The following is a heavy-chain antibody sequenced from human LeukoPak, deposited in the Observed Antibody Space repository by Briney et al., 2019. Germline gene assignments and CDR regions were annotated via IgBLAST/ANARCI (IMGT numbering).Heavy chain of an antibody. CDR2: INPDNGGT. D-gene: IGHD3-10*01. V-gene: IGHV1-2*02. Sequence: GSSVKVSCKTSRYTFTGYYIHWIRQAPGRGLEWLGWINPDNGGTNSAQRFQGRVTMTHDTSSRTVYLEMNRLTSDDTAVYFCVRDHQQLHWFGEGGFDPWGQGTLVIVSS. CDR3: VRDHQQLHWFGEGGFDP. J-gene: IGHJ5*02. CDR1: RYTFTGYY.